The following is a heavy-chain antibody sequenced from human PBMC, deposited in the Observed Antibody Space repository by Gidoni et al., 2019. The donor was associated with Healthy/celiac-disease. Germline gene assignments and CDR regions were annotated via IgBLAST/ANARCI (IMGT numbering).Heavy chain of an antibody. CDR2: IYYSGST. J-gene: IGHJ3*02. V-gene: IGHV4-59*08. CDR1: GGSISSYY. D-gene: IGHD5-18*01. CDR3: ARILGYSYGPDAFDI. Sequence: QVQLQESGPGLVKPSETLSLTCTVSGGSISSYYWSWIRQPPGKGLEWIGYIYYSGSTNYNPSLKSRVTISVDTSKNQFSLKLSSVTAADTAVYYCARILGYSYGPDAFDIWGQGTMVTVSS.